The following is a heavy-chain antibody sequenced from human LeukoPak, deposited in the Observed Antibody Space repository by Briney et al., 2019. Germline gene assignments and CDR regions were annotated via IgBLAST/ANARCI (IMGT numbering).Heavy chain of an antibody. Sequence: PSETLSLTCAVYGGSFSGYYWSWIRQPPGKGLEWIGYIYYSGSTNYNPSLKSRVTISVDTSKNQFSLKLSSVTAADTAVYYCARRIRGPSSSWFFDYWGQGTLVTVSS. V-gene: IGHV4-59*08. CDR3: ARRIRGPSSSWFFDY. CDR2: IYYSGST. J-gene: IGHJ4*02. D-gene: IGHD6-13*01. CDR1: GGSFSGYY.